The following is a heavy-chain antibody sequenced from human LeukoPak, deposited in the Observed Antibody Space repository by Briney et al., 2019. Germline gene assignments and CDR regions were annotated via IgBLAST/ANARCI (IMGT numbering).Heavy chain of an antibody. CDR1: GGSISSYY. V-gene: IGHV4-59*01. CDR2: IYYSGST. CDR3: ARVGVDYSGNIIKYYFDY. J-gene: IGHJ4*02. Sequence: SETLSLTCTVSGGSISSYYWSWIRQPPGKGLEWIGYIYYSGSTNCNPSLKSRVIISVDTSKNQFSLKMSPVIAADTAVYYCARVGVDYSGNIIKYYFDYWGQGTLVTVSS. D-gene: IGHD4-23*01.